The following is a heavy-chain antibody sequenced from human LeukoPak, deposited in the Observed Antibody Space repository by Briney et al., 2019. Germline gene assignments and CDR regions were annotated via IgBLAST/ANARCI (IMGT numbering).Heavy chain of an antibody. D-gene: IGHD2-15*01. CDR3: AREKSPDYCSGGSCYFDY. CDR1: SGSISGHY. Sequence: SETLSLTCTVSSGSISGHYWSWVRQPPGKGLEWIAYIYYSVGTNYNPSLKSRVTISVDTSKNQFSLKLSSVTTADTAVYYCAREKSPDYCSGGSCYFDYWGQGTLVTVSS. J-gene: IGHJ4*02. V-gene: IGHV4-59*11. CDR2: IYYSVGT.